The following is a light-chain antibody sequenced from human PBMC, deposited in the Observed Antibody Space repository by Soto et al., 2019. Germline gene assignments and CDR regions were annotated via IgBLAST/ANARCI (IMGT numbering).Light chain of an antibody. Sequence: QSALTQPRSVSGSPGQSVTISCTGTSSDVGGYNYVSWYQQHPGKAPKVMIYDVSARPSGVPDRVSGSKAGNTASLTISGLQAEDEADYYCCSYAGSPRYVFRTGTKVTVL. CDR1: SSDVGGYNY. CDR3: CSYAGSPRYV. CDR2: DVS. V-gene: IGLV2-11*01. J-gene: IGLJ1*01.